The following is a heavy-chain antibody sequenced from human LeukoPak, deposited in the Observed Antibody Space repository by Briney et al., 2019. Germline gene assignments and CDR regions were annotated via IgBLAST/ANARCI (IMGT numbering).Heavy chain of an antibody. CDR1: GFTLSSYA. Sequence: GGSLRLSCAASGFTLSSYAMSWVRQAPGKGLEWVSGISGSGGSTYHADSVKGRFTISRDNSRNTLYLQMNSLRAEDTAVYYCAKEASSGWYPPYDYWGQGTLVTVSS. CDR2: ISGSGGST. V-gene: IGHV3-23*01. J-gene: IGHJ4*02. CDR3: AKEASSGWYPPYDY. D-gene: IGHD6-19*01.